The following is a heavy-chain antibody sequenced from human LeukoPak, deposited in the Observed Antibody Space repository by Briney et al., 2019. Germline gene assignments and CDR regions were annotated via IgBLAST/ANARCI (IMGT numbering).Heavy chain of an antibody. D-gene: IGHD5-12*01. V-gene: IGHV4-39*01. CDR2: IYYSGNT. Sequence: PSETLSLTCTVSGGSISSRTYYWGRIRQPPEKGLEWIGTIYYSGNTYYNPSRKSRFAISVDTSKNQFSLKLSSVAAADTAVYYCARLRGETARGYSGYDMNYYYYYYMDVWGKGTTVTVSS. CDR3: ARLRGETARGYSGYDMNYYYYYYMDV. CDR1: GGSISSRTYY. J-gene: IGHJ6*03.